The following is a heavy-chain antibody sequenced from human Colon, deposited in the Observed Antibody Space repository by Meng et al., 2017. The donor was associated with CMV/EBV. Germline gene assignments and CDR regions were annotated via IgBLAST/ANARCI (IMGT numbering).Heavy chain of an antibody. J-gene: IGHJ4*02. V-gene: IGHV3-43D*03. Sequence: SGAASGFTFDDYAMHWVRQAPGKGLEWVSLISWDGGSTYYADSVKGRFTISRDNSKNSLYLQMNSLRAEDTALYYCATHSGSYYETSDYWGQGTLVTVSS. CDR1: GFTFDDYA. D-gene: IGHD1-26*01. CDR3: ATHSGSYYETSDY. CDR2: ISWDGGST.